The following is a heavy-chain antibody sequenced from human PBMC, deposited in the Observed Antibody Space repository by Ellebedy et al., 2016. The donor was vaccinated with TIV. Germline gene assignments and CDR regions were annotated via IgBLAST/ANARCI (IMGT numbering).Heavy chain of an antibody. Sequence: GESLKISXAASGFTFSSFVMHWVRQAPGKGLEWVALIWYDGSNKYFLESVKGRFTISRDNSKNTLYLQMNSLRAEDTAVYYCARGFRVDSGYFAMDVWGQGTTVTVSS. CDR2: IWYDGSNK. CDR1: GFTFSSFV. CDR3: ARGFRVDSGYFAMDV. V-gene: IGHV3-33*01. J-gene: IGHJ6*02. D-gene: IGHD2/OR15-2a*01.